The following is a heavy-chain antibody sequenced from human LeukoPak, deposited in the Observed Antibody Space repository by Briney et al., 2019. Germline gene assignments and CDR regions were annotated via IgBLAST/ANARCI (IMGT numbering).Heavy chain of an antibody. Sequence: GGSLRLSCAASGFTLSTYYMSWVRQAPGKGLEWVANIKKDGTGESYVDSVKGRFTIPRDNTKNSLYLQMNSLKVEDTAVYYCARDRRAEDTPYNWFDPWGQGTLVTVSS. V-gene: IGHV3-7*01. CDR2: IKKDGTGE. CDR3: ARDRRAEDTPYNWFDP. D-gene: IGHD6-25*01. CDR1: GFTLSTYY. J-gene: IGHJ5*02.